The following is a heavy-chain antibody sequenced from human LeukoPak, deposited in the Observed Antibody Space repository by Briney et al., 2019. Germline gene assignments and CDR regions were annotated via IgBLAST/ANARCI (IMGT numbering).Heavy chain of an antibody. D-gene: IGHD6-19*01. Sequence: GGSLRLSCAASGFTFSNYAMHWVRQAPGKGLEWVAVISYDGSNKYYTDSVKGRFSISRDNSKNTLYLEMNSLRLEDTAVYYCARDGEQWLVTWFDPWGQGTLVTAAS. CDR3: ARDGEQWLVTWFDP. V-gene: IGHV3-30-3*01. CDR2: ISYDGSNK. CDR1: GFTFSNYA. J-gene: IGHJ5*02.